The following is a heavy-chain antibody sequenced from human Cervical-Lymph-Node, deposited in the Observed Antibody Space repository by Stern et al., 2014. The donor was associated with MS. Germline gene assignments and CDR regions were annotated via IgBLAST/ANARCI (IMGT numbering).Heavy chain of an antibody. J-gene: IGHJ4*01. CDR1: GFSLDNNGVV. D-gene: IGHD5-24*01. Sequence: QITLKESGPSLVKPTQTLTLTCTFSGFSLDNNGVVVGWIRPPPGKALEWLALIVWNDHKRYSPSLRNRLSITKDTSKNQGFLTVTNVDPGDTATYYCALKGREGDNYVYFDNGGRGTRVTVSS. CDR2: IVWNDHK. V-gene: IGHV2-5*01. CDR3: ALKGREGDNYVYFDN.